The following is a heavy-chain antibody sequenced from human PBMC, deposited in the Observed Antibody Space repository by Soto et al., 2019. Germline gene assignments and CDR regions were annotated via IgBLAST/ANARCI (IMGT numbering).Heavy chain of an antibody. CDR1: GFPSSTYGFSIYA. Sequence: EVQLLQSGGGLVQPGGSLRLSCMASGFPSSTYGFSIYAMTWVRQPPGKGLEWVSVITGSGSHSYYADSVKGRFTISRDNSRNTLFLQMDSLRADDTAVYFCAKGTSSEFLLSFDDWGHGTLVTVSS. V-gene: IGHV3-23*01. D-gene: IGHD3-10*01. CDR3: AKGTSSEFLLSFDD. CDR2: ITGSGSHS. J-gene: IGHJ4*01.